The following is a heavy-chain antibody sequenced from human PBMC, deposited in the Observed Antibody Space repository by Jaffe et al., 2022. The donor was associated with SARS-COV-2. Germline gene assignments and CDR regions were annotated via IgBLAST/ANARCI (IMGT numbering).Heavy chain of an antibody. CDR3: ARDPPRQWNSLLGGFDY. CDR2: INPSGGST. CDR1: GYTFTSYY. D-gene: IGHD1-7*01. J-gene: IGHJ4*02. Sequence: QVQLVQSGAEVKKPGASVKVSCKASGYTFTSYYMHWVRQAPGQGLEWMGIINPSGGSTSYAQKFQGRVTMTRDTSTSTVYMELSSLRSEDTAVYYCARDPPRQWNSLLGGFDYWGQGTLVTVSS. V-gene: IGHV1-46*01.